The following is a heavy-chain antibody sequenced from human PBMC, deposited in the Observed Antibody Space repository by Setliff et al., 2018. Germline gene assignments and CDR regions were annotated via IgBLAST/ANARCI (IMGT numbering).Heavy chain of an antibody. CDR2: INHSGST. Sequence: SETLSLTCAVYGGPFSGYYWSWIRQPPGKGLEWIGEINHSGSTNYNPSLKSRVTISVDTSKNQFSLKLSSVTAADTAVYYCARLYIVVVVAATPAWFDPWGQGTLVTVSS. J-gene: IGHJ5*02. V-gene: IGHV4-34*01. CDR1: GGPFSGYY. CDR3: ARLYIVVVVAATPAWFDP. D-gene: IGHD2-15*01.